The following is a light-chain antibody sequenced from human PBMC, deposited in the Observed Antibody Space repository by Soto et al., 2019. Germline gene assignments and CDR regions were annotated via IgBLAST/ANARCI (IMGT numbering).Light chain of an antibody. V-gene: IGLV1-40*01. J-gene: IGLJ1*01. CDR2: GNN. CDR3: QSYDSSLSGYL. Sequence: QSVLTKPPSVSGAPGQRVTISCTVSIANICPAYNVDWYQQLPATSPKLLIYGNNNRPSGFPARFSDSKSGTSASMAIAGPKAEEEGDYYRQSYDSSLSGYLFGTGTKATV. CDR1: IANICPAYN.